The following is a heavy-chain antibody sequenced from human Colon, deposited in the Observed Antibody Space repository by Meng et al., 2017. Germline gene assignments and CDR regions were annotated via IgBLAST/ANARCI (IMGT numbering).Heavy chain of an antibody. CDR3: ASSDYYRSDY. V-gene: IGHV4-4*02. Sequence: GRLGVSGPGVVKLSEARSLTCACTGGSISRSGWWGWVPQPPGKGLEWIGETSHSVSTNYSPSLNGRVTISLDKSKNQLSLKLNSVTAADTAVYYCASSDYYRSDYWGQGTLVTVSS. CDR1: GGSISRSGW. J-gene: IGHJ4*02. D-gene: IGHD3-22*01. CDR2: TSHSVST.